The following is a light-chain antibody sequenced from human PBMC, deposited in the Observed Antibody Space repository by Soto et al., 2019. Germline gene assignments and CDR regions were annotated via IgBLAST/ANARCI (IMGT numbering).Light chain of an antibody. Sequence: EKVMTQSPATLSMSPGERATLSCRASQSVSSFLAWYQQKPGQAPRLLIYGASTRATGIPARFSGSGSGTEFTLTISSLQSEDFAVYYCQQYGDSPPTFGGGPKVDI. CDR1: QSVSSF. CDR2: GAS. CDR3: QQYGDSPPT. V-gene: IGKV3-15*01. J-gene: IGKJ4*01.